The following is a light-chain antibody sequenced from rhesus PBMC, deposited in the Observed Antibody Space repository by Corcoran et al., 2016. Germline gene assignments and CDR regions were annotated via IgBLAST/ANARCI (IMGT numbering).Light chain of an antibody. V-gene: IGKV1-41*01. CDR2: AAY. Sequence: DIQMTQSPSSLSASVGDRVTCTCRASQTIGNYVSWYQQEPGKAPKLLISAAYGLQSGVPSRFSATGSGTEFTLTNSNLQPEDFATYYCQQFKIYPLTFGGGTKVEI. J-gene: IGKJ4*01. CDR3: QQFKIYPLT. CDR1: QTIGNY.